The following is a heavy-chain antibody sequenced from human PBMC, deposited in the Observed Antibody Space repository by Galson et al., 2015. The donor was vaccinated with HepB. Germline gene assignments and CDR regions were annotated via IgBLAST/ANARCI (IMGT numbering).Heavy chain of an antibody. CDR2: IYYSGST. J-gene: IGHJ4*02. D-gene: IGHD3-9*01. Sequence: LSLTCTVSGGSISSYYWSWIRQPPGKGLEWIGYIYYSGSTNYNPSLKSRVTISVDTSKNQFSLKLSSVTAADTAVYYCAGHYDILTGYLRWGQGTLVTVSS. CDR3: AGHYDILTGYLR. V-gene: IGHV4-59*08. CDR1: GGSISSYY.